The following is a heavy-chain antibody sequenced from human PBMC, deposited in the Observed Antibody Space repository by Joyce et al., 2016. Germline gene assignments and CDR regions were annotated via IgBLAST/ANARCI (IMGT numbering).Heavy chain of an antibody. V-gene: IGHV3-21*01. D-gene: IGHD2-21*01. CDR2: MRSSSAYI. Sequence: EVQLVESGGGLVKPGGSLRLSCAASGFTFYSYSMNWVRQAPGKGREWVSTMRSSSAYIYNTDSVKGRFTIARDNAKNSLYLQMNSLRAEDTAVYYCAGGVVDDFHSGGRGTMVTVAS. J-gene: IGHJ3*02. CDR3: AGGVVDDFHS. CDR1: GFTFYSYS.